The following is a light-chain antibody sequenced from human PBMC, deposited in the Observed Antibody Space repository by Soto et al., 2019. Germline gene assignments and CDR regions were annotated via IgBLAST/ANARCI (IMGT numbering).Light chain of an antibody. J-gene: IGLJ2*01. Sequence: QSALTQPASVSGSPGQSITISCTGTRSDVGGYNYVSWYQQHPGKAPKLMIYEVSNRPSGVSNRFSGSKSGNTASLTISGLQAEDEADYYCSSYTRNRTLVFGGGTKVTVL. CDR2: EVS. CDR3: SSYTRNRTLV. CDR1: RSDVGGYNY. V-gene: IGLV2-14*01.